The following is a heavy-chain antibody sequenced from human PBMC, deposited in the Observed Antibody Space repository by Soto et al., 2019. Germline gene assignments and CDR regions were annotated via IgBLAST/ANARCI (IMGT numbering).Heavy chain of an antibody. J-gene: IGHJ6*03. Sequence: PSETLSLTCAVYGGSFSGYYWSWIRQPPGKGLEWIGEINHSGSTNYNPSLKSRVTISVDTSKNQFSLKLSSVTAADTAVYYCARVGVTVDYYYYYMDVWGKGTTVTVSS. V-gene: IGHV4-34*01. CDR3: ARVGVTVDYYYYYMDV. D-gene: IGHD3-10*01. CDR2: INHSGST. CDR1: GGSFSGYY.